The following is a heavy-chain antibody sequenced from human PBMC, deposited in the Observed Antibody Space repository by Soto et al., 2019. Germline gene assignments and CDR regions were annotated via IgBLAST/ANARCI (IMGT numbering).Heavy chain of an antibody. J-gene: IGHJ6*02. D-gene: IGHD6-6*01. CDR2: ISAYNGNT. V-gene: IGHV1-18*01. CDR3: ARRSSSRDPYYYYGMDV. CDR1: GYTFTSYG. Sequence: ASVKVSCKASGYTFTSYGSSWVRQAPGQGLEWMGWISAYNGNTNYAQKLQGRVTMTTDTSTSTAYMELRSLRSEDTAVYYCARRSSSRDPYYYYGMDVWGQGTTVTVSS.